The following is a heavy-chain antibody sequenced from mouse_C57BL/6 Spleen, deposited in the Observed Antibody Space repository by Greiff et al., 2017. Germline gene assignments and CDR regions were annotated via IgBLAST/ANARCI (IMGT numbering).Heavy chain of an antibody. CDR3: ARYNSLLRYFDV. J-gene: IGHJ1*03. V-gene: IGHV7-3*01. CDR1: GFTFTDYY. D-gene: IGHD1-2*01. CDR2: IRNKANGYTT. Sequence: EVQLVESGGGLVQPGGSLSLSCAASGFTFTDYYMSWVRQPPGKALEWLGFIRNKANGYTTEYSASVKGRFTISRDNSQSILYLQMNALRAEDSATYYCARYNSLLRYFDVWGTGTTVTVSS.